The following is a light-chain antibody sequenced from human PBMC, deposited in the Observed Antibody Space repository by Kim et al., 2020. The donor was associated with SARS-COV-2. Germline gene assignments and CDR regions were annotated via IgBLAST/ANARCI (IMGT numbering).Light chain of an antibody. CDR1: SSDVGGYNH. CDR2: DVS. J-gene: IGLJ3*02. V-gene: IGLV2-11*03. CDR3: CSFAGSYTWV. Sequence: GQSVTISCTGTSSDVGGYNHVSWYQQHPGKAPKLVIYDVSKWRSGVPDRFSDSKSGNTASLTSSGLQAEDEADYYCCSFAGSYTWVFGGGTQLTVL.